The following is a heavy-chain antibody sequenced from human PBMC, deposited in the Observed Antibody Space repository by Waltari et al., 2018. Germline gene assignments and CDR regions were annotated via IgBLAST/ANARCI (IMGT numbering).Heavy chain of an antibody. D-gene: IGHD3-22*01. J-gene: IGHJ4*02. CDR2: INSDGSST. V-gene: IGHV3-74*01. Sequence: EVQLVESGGGLVQPGGSLRLSCAAPGITFIRYWMHRVRHAPGRGLVWVSRINSDGSSTSYADSVKGRFTISRDNAKNTLYLQMNSLRAEDTAVYYCATCYYYDSSGNYYVSDYWGQGTLVTVSS. CDR3: ATCYYYDSSGNYYVSDY. CDR1: GITFIRYW.